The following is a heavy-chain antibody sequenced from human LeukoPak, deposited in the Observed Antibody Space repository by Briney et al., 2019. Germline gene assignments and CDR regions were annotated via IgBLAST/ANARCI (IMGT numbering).Heavy chain of an antibody. J-gene: IGHJ4*02. CDR2: IKQDGSEK. D-gene: IGHD3-10*01. CDR1: GFTFSSYW. CDR3: ATDRAYFDY. Sequence: GGSLRLSCAASGFTFSSYWMSWVRQAPGKGLEWVANIKQDGSEKNYVDSVKGRFTISRDNAKNSLYLQMSSLRVEDTAVYYCATDRAYFDYWGQGTLDTVSS. V-gene: IGHV3-7*01.